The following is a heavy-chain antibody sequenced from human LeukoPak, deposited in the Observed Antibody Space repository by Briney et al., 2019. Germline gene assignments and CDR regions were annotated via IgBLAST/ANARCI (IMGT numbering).Heavy chain of an antibody. CDR3: ARQYCSSTSCLDDFDY. J-gene: IGHJ4*02. D-gene: IGHD2-2*01. Sequence: SETLSLTCAVSGYSISSGYYWGWIRQPPGKGLEWIGSIYHSGSTYYNPSLKSRVTISVDKSKNRFSLKLSSVTAADTAVYYCARQYCSSTSCLDDFDYWGQGTLVTVSS. CDR2: IYHSGST. CDR1: GYSISSGYY. V-gene: IGHV4-38-2*01.